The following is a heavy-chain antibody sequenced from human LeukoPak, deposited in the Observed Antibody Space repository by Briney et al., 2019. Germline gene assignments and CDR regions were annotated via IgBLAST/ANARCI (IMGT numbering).Heavy chain of an antibody. Sequence: GGSLRLSCGASGFVFSSYNMNWVRQAPGKGLEWVSSISTSSSYVYYADSVKGRFTISRDNAKNSLYLQMNSLRGEDTAVYYCARVLGYYYDSRGHDYWGQGTLVTVSS. D-gene: IGHD3-22*01. CDR1: GFVFSSYN. J-gene: IGHJ4*02. V-gene: IGHV3-21*01. CDR2: ISTSSSYV. CDR3: ARVLGYYYDSRGHDY.